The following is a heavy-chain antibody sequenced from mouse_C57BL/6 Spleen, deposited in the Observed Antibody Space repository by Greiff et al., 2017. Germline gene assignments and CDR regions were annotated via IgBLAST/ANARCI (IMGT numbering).Heavy chain of an antibody. CDR3: ARRLITTVVADYAMDY. Sequence: VHVKQSGPELVKPGASVKMSCKASGYTFTDYNMHWVKQSHGKSLEWIGYINPNNGGTSYNQKFKGKATLTVNKSSSTAYMELRSLTSEDSAVYYCARRLITTVVADYAMDYWGQGTSVTVSS. D-gene: IGHD1-1*01. CDR2: INPNNGGT. V-gene: IGHV1-22*01. J-gene: IGHJ4*01. CDR1: GYTFTDYN.